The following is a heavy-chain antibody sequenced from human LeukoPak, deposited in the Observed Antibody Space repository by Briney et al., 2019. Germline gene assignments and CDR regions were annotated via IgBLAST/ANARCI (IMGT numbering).Heavy chain of an antibody. J-gene: IGHJ4*02. Sequence: SETLSLTCTVSGDSISSSYWSWIRQPPGKGLEWIGYVSYSGSSKYNPSLKSRVTMSVDTSKNQFSPKLNSVTAADTALYYCARYLGPPYYFDYWGQGTLVTVSS. V-gene: IGHV4-59*08. CDR1: GDSISSSY. CDR2: VSYSGSS. CDR3: ARYLGPPYYFDY.